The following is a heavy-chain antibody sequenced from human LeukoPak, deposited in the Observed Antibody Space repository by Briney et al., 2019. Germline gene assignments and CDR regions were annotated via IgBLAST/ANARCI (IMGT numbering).Heavy chain of an antibody. Sequence: GGSLRLSCAASGSTFSTYAMHWVRQAPGKGLEWVAVISYDGSHKYYADSMKGRFTISRDNSKNMVYLQMNSLRTEDTSLYYCARDPSSNDYGDYFDSWGQGTLVTVSS. CDR1: GSTFSTYA. V-gene: IGHV3-30*04. D-gene: IGHD4-17*01. CDR2: ISYDGSHK. J-gene: IGHJ4*02. CDR3: ARDPSSNDYGDYFDS.